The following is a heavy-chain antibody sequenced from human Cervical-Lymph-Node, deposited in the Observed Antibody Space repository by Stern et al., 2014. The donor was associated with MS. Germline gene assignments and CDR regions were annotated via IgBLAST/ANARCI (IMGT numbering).Heavy chain of an antibody. Sequence: MQLVQSGADVKKPGESLKISCQGSGYSFTNYWIGWVRQMPGKGLDWMGIIYPGDSDTRYSPSFQGQVTMSADKSISTAYLQWRSLKASDTAIYYCARGITSIEGIGVYFDDWGQGTLVTVSS. V-gene: IGHV5-51*03. D-gene: IGHD3-22*01. CDR3: ARGITSIEGIGVYFDD. J-gene: IGHJ4*02. CDR1: GYSFTNYW. CDR2: IYPGDSDT.